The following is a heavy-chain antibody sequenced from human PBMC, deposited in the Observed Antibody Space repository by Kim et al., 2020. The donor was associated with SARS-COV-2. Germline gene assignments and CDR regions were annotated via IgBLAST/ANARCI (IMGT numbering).Heavy chain of an antibody. D-gene: IGHD5-12*01. CDR2: INHSGST. J-gene: IGHJ4*02. CDR1: GGSFSGYY. CDR3: ARVRKEMATIWWYFDY. Sequence: SETLSLTCAVYGGSFSGYYWSWIRQPPGKGLEWIGEINHSGSTNYNPSLKSRVTISVDTSKNQFSLKLSSVTAADTAVYYCARVRKEMATIWWYFDYWGQGTLVTVSS. V-gene: IGHV4-34*01.